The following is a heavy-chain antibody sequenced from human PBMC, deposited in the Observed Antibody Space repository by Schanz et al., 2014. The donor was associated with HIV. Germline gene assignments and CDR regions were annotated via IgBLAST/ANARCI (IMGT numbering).Heavy chain of an antibody. CDR2: ISGTGDSS. D-gene: IGHD3-9*01. J-gene: IGHJ4*02. CDR1: GFTFSSYA. V-gene: IGHV3-23*04. CDR3: AQDRDVLTGYPGH. Sequence: VQLVESGGGVVQPGKSLRLSCAASGFTFSSYAMNWVRQAPGKGLEWVSGISGTGDSSYYADSVKGRFTISRDNSKNTLYLQMNSLRAEDTAVYYCAQDRDVLTGYPGHWGQGTLVTVSS.